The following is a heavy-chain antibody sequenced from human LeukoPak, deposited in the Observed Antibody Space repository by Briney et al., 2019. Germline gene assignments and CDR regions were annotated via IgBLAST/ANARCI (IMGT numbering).Heavy chain of an antibody. CDR3: ARDGTVITFGGVIVTYPFDY. CDR1: GYTFTSYY. D-gene: IGHD3-16*02. Sequence: GASVKVSCKASGYTFTSYYMHWVRQAPGQGLEWMGIINPSGGSTSYAQKFQGRVTMTRDTSTSTVYMELSSLRSEDTAVYYCARDGTVITFGGVIVTYPFDYWGQGTLVTVSS. V-gene: IGHV1-46*03. J-gene: IGHJ4*02. CDR2: INPSGGST.